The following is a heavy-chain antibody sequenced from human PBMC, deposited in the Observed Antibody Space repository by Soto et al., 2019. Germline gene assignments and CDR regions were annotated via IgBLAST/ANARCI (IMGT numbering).Heavy chain of an antibody. CDR3: ARGRIVVVPAAIGGWYYYGMDV. CDR2: INHSGST. CDR1: GGCFSGYY. J-gene: IGHJ6*02. D-gene: IGHD2-2*02. Sequence: PSETLSLTCAVYGGCFSGYYWSWIRQPPGKGLEWIGEINHSGSTNYNPSLKSRVTISVDTSKNQFSLKLSSVTAADTAVYYCARGRIVVVPAAIGGWYYYGMDVWGQGTTVT. V-gene: IGHV4-34*01.